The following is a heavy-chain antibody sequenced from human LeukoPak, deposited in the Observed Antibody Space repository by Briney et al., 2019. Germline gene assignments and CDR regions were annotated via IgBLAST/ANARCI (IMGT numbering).Heavy chain of an antibody. Sequence: GGPLRLSCAASGFTVSSNYMSWVRQAPGKGLEWVSVIYSGGDTYYADSVKGRFTISRDNSKNTLYLQMNSLRAEDTAVYYCAKDRSGSYSQGLDYWGQGTLVTVSS. V-gene: IGHV3-66*02. CDR3: AKDRSGSYSQGLDY. J-gene: IGHJ4*02. CDR2: IYSGGDT. D-gene: IGHD1-26*01. CDR1: GFTVSSNY.